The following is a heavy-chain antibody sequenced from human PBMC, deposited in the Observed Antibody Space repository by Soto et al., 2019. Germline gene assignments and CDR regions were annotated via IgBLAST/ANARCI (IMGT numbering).Heavy chain of an antibody. CDR1: GGSISSYY. V-gene: IGHV4-59*04. D-gene: IGHD6-13*01. Sequence: PSETLSLTCTVSGGSISSYYWSWIRQPPGKGLEWIGYIYYSGSTYYNPSLKSRVTISVDTSKNQFSLKLSSVTAADTAVYYCARHIAMAAAGPDYWGQGTLVTVSS. J-gene: IGHJ4*02. CDR2: IYYSGST. CDR3: ARHIAMAAAGPDY.